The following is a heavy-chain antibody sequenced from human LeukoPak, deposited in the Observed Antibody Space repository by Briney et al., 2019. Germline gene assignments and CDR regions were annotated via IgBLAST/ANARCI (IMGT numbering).Heavy chain of an antibody. J-gene: IGHJ4*02. CDR3: AKDLSGYSYGAIDY. CDR1: GFTFDDYA. CDR2: ISWNSGSI. D-gene: IGHD5-18*01. Sequence: GGSLRLSCAASGFTFDDYAMHWVRQAPGKGLEWVSGISWNSGSIGYADSVKGRFTISRDNAKNSLYLQMNSLRAEDTALYYCAKDLSGYSYGAIDYWGQGTLVTVSS. V-gene: IGHV3-9*01.